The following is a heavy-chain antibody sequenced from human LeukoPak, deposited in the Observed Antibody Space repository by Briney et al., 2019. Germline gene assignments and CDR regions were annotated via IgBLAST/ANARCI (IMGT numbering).Heavy chain of an antibody. CDR1: GYTFTGYY. V-gene: IGHV1-2*02. J-gene: IGHJ4*02. CDR2: INHNSGGT. Sequence: ASVKVSCKASGYTFTGYYMHWVRQAPGQGLEWMGWINHNSGGTNYAQKFQGRVTMTRDTSISTAYMELSRLRSDDTAVYYCARDPIGYCSGGSCYWGQGTLVTVSS. D-gene: IGHD2-15*01. CDR3: ARDPIGYCSGGSCY.